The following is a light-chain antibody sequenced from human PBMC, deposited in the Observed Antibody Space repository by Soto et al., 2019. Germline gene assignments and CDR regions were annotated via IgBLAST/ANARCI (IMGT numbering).Light chain of an antibody. J-gene: IGKJ1*01. V-gene: IGKV1-5*03. CDR2: KAS. CDR3: HQYGDSPQT. Sequence: DIQMTQSPSTLSGSVGDRVTITCRASQTISSWLAWYQQKPGKAPKLLIYKASTLKSGVPSRFSGSGSGTEFTLTISSLQPEDFAVYFCHQYGDSPQTFGQGTKVDI. CDR1: QTISSW.